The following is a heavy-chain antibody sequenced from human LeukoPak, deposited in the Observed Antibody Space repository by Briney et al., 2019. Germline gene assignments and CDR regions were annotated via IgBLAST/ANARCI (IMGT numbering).Heavy chain of an antibody. V-gene: IGHV3-48*03. D-gene: IGHD3-10*01. CDR1: GFTFSSYE. CDR3: ARLGYGSGNLRY. CDR2: ISSSGSTI. J-gene: IGHJ4*02. Sequence: GGSLRLSCAASGFTFSSYEMNWVRQAPGKGLEWVPYISSSGSTIYYADSVKGRFTISRDNAKNSLYLQMNSLRAEDTAVYYCARLGYGSGNLRYWGQGTLVTVSS.